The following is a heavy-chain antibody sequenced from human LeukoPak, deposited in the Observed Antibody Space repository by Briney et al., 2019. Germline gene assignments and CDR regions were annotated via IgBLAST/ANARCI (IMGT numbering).Heavy chain of an antibody. CDR3: AGVGATGGWFDP. CDR2: IYYSGST. V-gene: IGHV4-59*01. Sequence: SETLSLTCTVSGGSTSSYYWSWIRLPPGKGLEWIGYIYYSGSTNYNPSLKSRVTISVDTSKNQFSLKLSSVTAADTAVYYCAGVGATGGWFDPWGQGTLVTVSS. J-gene: IGHJ5*02. CDR1: GGSTSSYY. D-gene: IGHD1-26*01.